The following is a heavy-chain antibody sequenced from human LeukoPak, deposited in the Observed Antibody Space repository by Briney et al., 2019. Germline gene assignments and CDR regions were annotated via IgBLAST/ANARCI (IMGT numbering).Heavy chain of an antibody. V-gene: IGHV3-23*01. CDR1: GFTFSSYA. Sequence: GGSLRLSCAASGFTFSSYAMSWVRQAPGKGLEWVSAISGSGGSTYYADSVKGRFTISRDNSKNTLYLQMNSLRAEDTAVYYCAKVPRWAYSSGWHYFDYWGQGTLVTVSS. CDR3: AKVPRWAYSSGWHYFDY. D-gene: IGHD6-19*01. J-gene: IGHJ4*02. CDR2: ISGSGGST.